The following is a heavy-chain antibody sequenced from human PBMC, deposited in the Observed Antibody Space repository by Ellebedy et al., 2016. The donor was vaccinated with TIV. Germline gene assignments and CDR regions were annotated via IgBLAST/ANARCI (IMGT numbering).Heavy chain of an antibody. D-gene: IGHD6-19*01. V-gene: IGHV3-48*02. CDR2: ITSDMRTI. CDR1: GFDFSVFS. J-gene: IGHJ4*02. Sequence: GESLKISCAASGFDFSVFSMNWVRQAPGRGLQWVSYITSDMRTIYYADSVKGRFTISRDNVNYSVYLQMNSLRDEDTALYYSVRARQWGFEYWGQGILVTVSS. CDR3: VRARQWGFEY.